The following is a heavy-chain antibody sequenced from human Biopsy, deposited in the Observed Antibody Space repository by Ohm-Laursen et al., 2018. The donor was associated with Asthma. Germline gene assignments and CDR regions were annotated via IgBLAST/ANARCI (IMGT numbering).Heavy chain of an antibody. Sequence: SLRLSCSASGFTFSNYGMHWVRQAPGKGLEWVAVISFDGSNKDYADSVKGRFTISRDNSKNTLYLQMNSLRAEDTAVYYCAKRRGYYDSSGKGDETFDYWGQGTLVTVSS. D-gene: IGHD3-22*01. CDR3: AKRRGYYDSSGKGDETFDY. CDR2: ISFDGSNK. V-gene: IGHV3-30*18. J-gene: IGHJ4*02. CDR1: GFTFSNYG.